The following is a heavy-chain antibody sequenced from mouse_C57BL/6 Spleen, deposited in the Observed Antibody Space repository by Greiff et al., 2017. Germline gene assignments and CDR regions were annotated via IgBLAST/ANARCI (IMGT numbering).Heavy chain of an antibody. D-gene: IGHD2-12*01. CDR2: IYPGGGYT. CDR3: ARGNDEKAMDY. V-gene: IGHV1-63*01. CDR1: GYTFTNYW. J-gene: IGHJ4*01. Sequence: VKLQQSGAELVRPGTSVKMSCKASGYTFTNYWIGWAKQRPGHGLEWIGDIYPGGGYTNYNEKFKGKATLTADKSSSTAYMQFSSLTSEDSAIYYCARGNDEKAMDYWGQGTSVTVSS.